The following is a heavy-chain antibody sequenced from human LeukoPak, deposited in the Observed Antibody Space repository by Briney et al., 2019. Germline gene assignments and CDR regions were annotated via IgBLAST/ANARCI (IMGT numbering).Heavy chain of an antibody. D-gene: IGHD6-6*01. J-gene: IGHJ4*02. CDR1: GYTFTSYS. CDR3: ARQSEYSSSPGTSDY. Sequence: ASVKVSCKASGYTFTSYSMHWVRQAPGQGLEWMGIINPSGGSTYYAQKFQGRDTMTRDTSTSTVYMELSSLRSEDTAVYYCARQSEYSSSPGTSDYWGQGTLVTVSS. CDR2: INPSGGST. V-gene: IGHV1-46*01.